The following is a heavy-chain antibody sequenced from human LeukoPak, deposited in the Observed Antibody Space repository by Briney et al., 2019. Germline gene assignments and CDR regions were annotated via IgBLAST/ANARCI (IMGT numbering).Heavy chain of an antibody. J-gene: IGHJ3*02. CDR3: ARDLKGAFDI. CDR2: IYYSGST. CDR1: GGSISSSSYY. Sequence: SETLSLTCTVSGGSISSSSYYWGWIRQPPGKGLEWIGSIYYSGSTYYNPSLKSRVTISVDTSKNQFPLKLSSVTAADTAVYYCARDLKGAFDIWGQGTMVTVSS. V-gene: IGHV4-39*06.